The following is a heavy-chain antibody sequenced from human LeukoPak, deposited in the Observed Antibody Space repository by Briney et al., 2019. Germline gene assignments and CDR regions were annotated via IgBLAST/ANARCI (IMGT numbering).Heavy chain of an antibody. CDR3: ARGLTGTTTDAFDI. D-gene: IGHD1-20*01. CDR2: ISAYNGNT. Sequence: ASVNVSCKASGGTFSSYAISWVRQAPGQGLEWMGWISAYNGNTNYAQKLQGRVTMTTDTSTSTAYMELRSLRSDDTAVYYCARGLTGTTTDAFDIWGQGTMVTVSS. V-gene: IGHV1-18*01. J-gene: IGHJ3*02. CDR1: GGTFSSYA.